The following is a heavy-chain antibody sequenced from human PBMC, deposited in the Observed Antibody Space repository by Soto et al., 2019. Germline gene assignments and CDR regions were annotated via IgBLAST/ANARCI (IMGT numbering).Heavy chain of an antibody. D-gene: IGHD3-9*01. CDR2: LSPTTGGT. V-gene: IGHV1-2*02. CDR3: ARPPGYVTDWYYFDT. Sequence: ASVKVSCKTSGNTLTSFYIHWVRQAPGQGLEWVGRLSPTTGGTNYAQHFQGRVTVAWDMSTFTAYMELSSLIYEDTAVYYCARPPGYVTDWYYFDTWGQGTQVTVSS. J-gene: IGHJ4*02. CDR1: GNTLTSFY.